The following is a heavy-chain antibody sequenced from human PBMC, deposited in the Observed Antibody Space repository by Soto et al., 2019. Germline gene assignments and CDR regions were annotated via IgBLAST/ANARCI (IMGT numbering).Heavy chain of an antibody. V-gene: IGHV3-53*03. J-gene: IGHJ6*02. D-gene: IGHD6-13*01. CDR1: GFTVSNNY. Sequence: GSLRLSCAASGFTVSNNYISWVRQPPGKGLEWVSLIYSGGSTYYADSVKGRFTLSRGNSKNTVYLQMNSLRAEDTAVYYCARAEWGSSYTQYYYALDVWGQGTTVTVSS. CDR3: ARAEWGSSYTQYYYALDV. CDR2: IYSGGST.